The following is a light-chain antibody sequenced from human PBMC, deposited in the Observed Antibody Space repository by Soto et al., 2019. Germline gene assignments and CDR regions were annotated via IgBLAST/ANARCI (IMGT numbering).Light chain of an antibody. CDR3: QQYISYVWT. CDR1: QGLRSD. V-gene: IGKV1-5*01. CDR2: DVS. J-gene: IGKJ1*01. Sequence: DIQMTQSPSTLSASVGDRVTITCRASQGLRSDLAWYQQKPGKAPKLLIYDVSTLESGVPTRFSGSGSGTEFAPTISSLQPDDFATYYCQQYISYVWTFGQGTKVEIK.